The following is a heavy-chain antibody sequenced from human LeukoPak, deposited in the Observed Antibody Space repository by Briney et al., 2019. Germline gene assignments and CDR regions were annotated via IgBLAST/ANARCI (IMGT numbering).Heavy chain of an antibody. Sequence: APVKVSFKASEYPFTRYYIPWVRQAPGQGLEWMGWINPNSGGTNYAQKFQGRVTMTRDTSISTAYMELSRLKSDDTAVYYCARVRPYSSGWNFDYWGQGTLLTVSS. V-gene: IGHV1-2*02. D-gene: IGHD6-19*01. CDR3: ARVRPYSSGWNFDY. CDR2: INPNSGGT. CDR1: EYPFTRYY. J-gene: IGHJ4*02.